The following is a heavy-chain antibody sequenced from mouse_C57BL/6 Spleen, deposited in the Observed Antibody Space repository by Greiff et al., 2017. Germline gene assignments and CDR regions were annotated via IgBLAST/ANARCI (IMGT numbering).Heavy chain of an antibody. V-gene: IGHV1-20*01. J-gene: IGHJ1*03. CDR2: INPYNGDT. Sequence: VKLQQSGPELVKPGDSVKISCKASGYSFTGYFMNWVMQSHGKSLEWIGRINPYNGDTFYNQKFKGKATLTVDKSSSTAHMELRSLTSEDSAVYYCARSPYSGSREGYFDGWGTGPTVTVSS. D-gene: IGHD1-1*01. CDR1: GYSFTGYF. CDR3: ARSPYSGSREGYFDG.